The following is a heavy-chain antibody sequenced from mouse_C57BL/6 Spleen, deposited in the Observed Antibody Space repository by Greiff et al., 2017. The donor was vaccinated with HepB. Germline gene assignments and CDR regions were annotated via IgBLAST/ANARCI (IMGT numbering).Heavy chain of an antibody. D-gene: IGHD2-4*01. Sequence: EVKLMESGGGLVKPGGSLKLSCAASGFTFSDYGMHWVRQAPEKGLEWVAYISSGSSTIYYADTVKGRFTISRDNAKNTLFLQMTSLRSEDTAMYYCSSSPVYYDYDGDAMDYWGQGTSVTVSS. V-gene: IGHV5-17*01. CDR2: ISSGSSTI. J-gene: IGHJ4*01. CDR1: GFTFSDYG. CDR3: SSSPVYYDYDGDAMDY.